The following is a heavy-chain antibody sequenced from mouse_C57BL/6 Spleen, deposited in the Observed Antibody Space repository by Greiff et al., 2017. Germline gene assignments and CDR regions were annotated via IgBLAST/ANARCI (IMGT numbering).Heavy chain of an antibody. J-gene: IGHJ4*01. Sequence: EVMLVESEGGLVQPGSSMKLSCTASGFTFSDYYMAWVRQVPEKGLEWVANINYDGSSTYYLDSLKSRFIISRDNAKNILYLQMSSLKSEDTATYYCARVTGDYYGSSYAMDYWGQGTSVTVSS. CDR3: ARVTGDYYGSSYAMDY. V-gene: IGHV5-16*01. D-gene: IGHD1-1*01. CDR1: GFTFSDYY. CDR2: INYDGSST.